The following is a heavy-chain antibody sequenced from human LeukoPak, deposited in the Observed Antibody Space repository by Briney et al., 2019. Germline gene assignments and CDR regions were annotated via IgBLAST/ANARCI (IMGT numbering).Heavy chain of an antibody. CDR2: IRYDGSNK. Sequence: GGSLRLSCAASGFTFSSYAMSWVRQAPGKGLEWVAFIRYDGSNKYYADSVRGRFTISRDNSKNTLYLQMNSLRAEDTAVYYCAKRVVPAADAFDIWGQGTMVTVSS. CDR3: AKRVVPAADAFDI. J-gene: IGHJ3*02. V-gene: IGHV3-30*02. D-gene: IGHD2-2*01. CDR1: GFTFSSYA.